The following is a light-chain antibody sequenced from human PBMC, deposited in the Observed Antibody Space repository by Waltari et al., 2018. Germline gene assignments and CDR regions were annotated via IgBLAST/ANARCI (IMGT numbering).Light chain of an antibody. CDR2: DDS. CDR1: NIGSKS. CDR3: QVWDSSSDHYV. Sequence: SYVLTQQPSVSVAPGKTARIPWGGNNIGSKSVHVYQQKPGQAPVLVVYDDSVRSSGIPERFSGSNSGNTATLTISRVEAGDEADYYCQVWDSSSDHYVFGTGTKVTVL. J-gene: IGLJ1*01. V-gene: IGLV3-21*03.